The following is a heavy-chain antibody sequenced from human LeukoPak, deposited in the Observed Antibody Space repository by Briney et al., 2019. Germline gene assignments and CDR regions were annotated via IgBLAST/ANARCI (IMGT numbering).Heavy chain of an antibody. CDR1: GGSISSYY. Sequence: PSETLSLTCTVSGGSISSYYWSWIRQPPGKGLEWIGYIYYSGSTYYNPSLKSRVTISVDTSKDQFSLKVNSVTAADTAVYYCATSNFWSGYSDYWGQGTLVTVSS. V-gene: IGHV4-59*04. CDR2: IYYSGST. D-gene: IGHD3-3*01. J-gene: IGHJ4*02. CDR3: ATSNFWSGYSDY.